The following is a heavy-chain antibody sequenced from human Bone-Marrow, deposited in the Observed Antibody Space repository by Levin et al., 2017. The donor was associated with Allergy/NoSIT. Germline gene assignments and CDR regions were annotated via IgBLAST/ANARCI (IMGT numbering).Heavy chain of an antibody. CDR1: GFSFSSYS. CDR2: IKQDGSEK. Sequence: ASVKVSCAASGFSFSSYSMSWVRQAPGKGLEWVANIKQDGSEKHYVDSVKGRFTISRDNAENSLSLQMNSLTAEDTAVYYCARDIIVGTASGRDYWGQGTLVTVSS. CDR3: ARDIIVGTASGRDY. D-gene: IGHD2-21*02. J-gene: IGHJ4*02. V-gene: IGHV3-7*01.